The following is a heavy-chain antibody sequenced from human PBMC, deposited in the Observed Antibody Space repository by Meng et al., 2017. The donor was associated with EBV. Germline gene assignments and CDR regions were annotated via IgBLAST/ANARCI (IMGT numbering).Heavy chain of an antibody. J-gene: IGHJ5*02. D-gene: IGHD6-13*01. CDR1: GFSLSTSGVG. CDR2: IYWDDDK. Sequence: TLKETGRRHVKPQQTLPLTCTFSGFSLSTSGVGVGWIRQPPGKALEWLALIYWDDDKRYSPSLKSRLTITKDTSKNQVVLTMTNMDPVDTTTYYCAHRRDEYSSSWYGWFDPWGQGTLVTVSS. V-gene: IGHV2-5*02. CDR3: AHRRDEYSSSWYGWFDP.